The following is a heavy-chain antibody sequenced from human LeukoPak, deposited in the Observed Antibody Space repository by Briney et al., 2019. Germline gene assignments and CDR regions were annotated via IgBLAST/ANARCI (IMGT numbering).Heavy chain of an antibody. J-gene: IGHJ6*02. CDR2: INPSGGST. Sequence: ASVKVSCKASGYTFTSYYMHWVRQAPGQGLEWMGTINPSGGSTSYAQKFQGRVTMTRDTSTSTVYMELSSLRSEDTAVYYCARDEILLAVAGTDYYYGMDVWGQGTTVTVSS. CDR3: ARDEILLAVAGTDYYYGMDV. D-gene: IGHD6-19*01. CDR1: GYTFTSYY. V-gene: IGHV1-46*01.